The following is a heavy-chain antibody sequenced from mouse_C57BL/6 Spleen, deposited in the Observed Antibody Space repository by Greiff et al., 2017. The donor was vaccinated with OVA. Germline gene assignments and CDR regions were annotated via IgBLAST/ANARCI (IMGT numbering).Heavy chain of an antibody. J-gene: IGHJ3*01. CDR2: IYPRSGYT. Sequence: QVQLQQSGAELARPGASVKLSCKASGYTFTSYGISWVKQRTGQGLEWIGEIYPRSGYTYYNEKFKGKATLTADKSSSTAYMELRSLASEDSAVDICARGCYYGYDRAYWGQGTLVTVSA. CDR3: ARGCYYGYDRAY. CDR1: GYTFTSYG. V-gene: IGHV1-81*01. D-gene: IGHD2-2*01.